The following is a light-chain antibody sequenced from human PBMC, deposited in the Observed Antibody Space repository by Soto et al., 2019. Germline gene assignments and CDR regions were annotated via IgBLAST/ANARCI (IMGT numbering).Light chain of an antibody. J-gene: IGKJ1*01. CDR1: QSVSSSY. CDR2: GAS. Sequence: EIVLTQSPGTLSLSPGERATLSCRASQSVSSSYLAWYQQKPGQAPGLLIYGASSRATGIPDRFSGSGSGTDFTLTISRLEPEDFAVYYWQQYGSSPVTFGQGTKVDIK. CDR3: QQYGSSPVT. V-gene: IGKV3-20*01.